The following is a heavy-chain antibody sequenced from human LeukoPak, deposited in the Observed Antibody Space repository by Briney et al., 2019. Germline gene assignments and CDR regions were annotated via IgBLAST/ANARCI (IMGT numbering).Heavy chain of an antibody. J-gene: IGHJ6*02. D-gene: IGHD5-12*01. V-gene: IGHV3-66*01. CDR1: GFTVSSNY. CDR3: ARSKSSYAWPYYYYGMDV. CDR2: IYSGGDT. Sequence: GGSLRLSCAASGFTVSSNYMSWVRQAPGKGLEWVSVIYSGGDTYYADSVKGRFTISRDNSKNTLYLQMNSLRAEDTAVYYCARSKSSYAWPYYYYGMDVWGQGTTVTVSS.